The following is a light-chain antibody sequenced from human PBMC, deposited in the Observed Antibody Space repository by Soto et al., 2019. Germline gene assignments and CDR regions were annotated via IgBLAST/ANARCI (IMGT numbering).Light chain of an antibody. CDR3: QQYGSSGT. J-gene: IGKJ1*01. CDR2: GAS. CDR1: QSVSNNY. Sequence: EIVLTQYPGTQSLSPGERATLSSRASQSVSNNYLAWYQQKPGQAPRLLIYGASNRATGIPDRFSGSGSGTDFTLTISRLEPEDFAVYYCQQYGSSGTFGQGTKVDI. V-gene: IGKV3-20*01.